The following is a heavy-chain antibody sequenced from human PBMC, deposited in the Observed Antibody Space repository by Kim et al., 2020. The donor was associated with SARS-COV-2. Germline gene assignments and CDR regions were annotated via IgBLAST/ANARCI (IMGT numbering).Heavy chain of an antibody. J-gene: IGHJ5*02. Sequence: ASVKVSCKASGYTFTSYAMHWVRQAPGQRLEWMGWINAGNGNTKYSQKFQGRVTITRDTSASTAYMELSSLRSEDTAVYYCARDRGVGMITFGLVWRANWFDPWGQGTLVTVSS. D-gene: IGHD3-16*01. CDR1: GYTFTSYA. V-gene: IGHV1-3*01. CDR2: INAGNGNT. CDR3: ARDRGVGMITFGLVWRANWFDP.